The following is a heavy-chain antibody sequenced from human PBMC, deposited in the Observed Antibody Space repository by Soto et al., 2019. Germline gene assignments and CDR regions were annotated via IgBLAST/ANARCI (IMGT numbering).Heavy chain of an antibody. V-gene: IGHV3-21*01. J-gene: IGHJ3*02. CDR3: ARDKLHDYGDYPSRVAFDI. CDR1: GFTFSSYS. Sequence: GGSLRLSCAASGFTFSSYSMNWVRQAPGKGLEWVSSISSSSSYIYYADSVKGRFTISRDNAKNSLYLQMNSLRAEDTAVYYCARDKLHDYGDYPSRVAFDIWGQGTMVTVSS. D-gene: IGHD4-17*01. CDR2: ISSSSSYI.